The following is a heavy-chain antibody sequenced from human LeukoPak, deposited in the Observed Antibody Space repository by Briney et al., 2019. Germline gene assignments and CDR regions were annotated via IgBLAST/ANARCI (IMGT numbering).Heavy chain of an antibody. Sequence: ASVKVSCKASGYTFTGYYMHWVRHAPGQGLEWMGWINPNSGGTNYAQKFQGRVTMTRDTSISTAYMELSRLRSDDTAVYYCARELPRSVATTLHSNDYWGQGTLVTVSS. CDR2: INPNSGGT. CDR3: ARELPRSVATTLHSNDY. V-gene: IGHV1-2*02. D-gene: IGHD5-12*01. J-gene: IGHJ4*02. CDR1: GYTFTGYY.